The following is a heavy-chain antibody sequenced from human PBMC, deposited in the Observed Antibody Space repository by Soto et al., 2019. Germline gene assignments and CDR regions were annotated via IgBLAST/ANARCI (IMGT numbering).Heavy chain of an antibody. J-gene: IGHJ6*03. Sequence: GGSLRLSCAASGFSFSSYGMHWVRQAPGKGLEWVALIWSTGTNKYYAASVKGRFTISRDNSKSTLYLEMNSLRAEDTAVYYCARDRTGNHYMDVWGKGTTVTVSS. V-gene: IGHV3-33*01. CDR2: IWSTGTNK. CDR1: GFSFSSYG. CDR3: ARDRTGNHYMDV. D-gene: IGHD1-1*01.